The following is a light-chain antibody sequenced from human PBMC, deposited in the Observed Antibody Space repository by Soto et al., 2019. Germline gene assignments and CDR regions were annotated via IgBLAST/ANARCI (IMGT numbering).Light chain of an antibody. CDR3: QESSASQLT. Sequence: IQLTQSPSSLSASVGDRVTITCRASQDVRKFLIWYQQRPGKALKLLFNVASVLQVGVPSRFSGSGSGTNFTLTINSLQPEDFATYYCQESSASQLTFGGGTKVEVK. V-gene: IGKV1-39*01. CDR2: VAS. CDR1: QDVRKF. J-gene: IGKJ4*01.